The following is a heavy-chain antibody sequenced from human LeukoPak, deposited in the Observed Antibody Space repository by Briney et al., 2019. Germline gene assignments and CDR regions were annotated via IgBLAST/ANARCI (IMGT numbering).Heavy chain of an antibody. Sequence: SETLSLTCTVSGGSISSGGYYWSWIRQHPGKGLEWIGYIYYSGSTYYNPSLKSRVTISVDTSKNQFSLKLSSVTAADTAVYYCARGSNYYYYGMDVWGQGTTVTVSS. CDR1: GGSISSGGYY. CDR3: ARGSNYYYYGMDV. V-gene: IGHV4-31*03. J-gene: IGHJ6*02. CDR2: IYYSGST. D-gene: IGHD6-6*01.